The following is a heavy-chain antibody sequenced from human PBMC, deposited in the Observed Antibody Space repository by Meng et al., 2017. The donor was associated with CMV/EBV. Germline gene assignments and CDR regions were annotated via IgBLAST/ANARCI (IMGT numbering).Heavy chain of an antibody. CDR2: ISSDGSAT. J-gene: IGHJ4*02. D-gene: IGHD3-9*01. Sequence: GESLKISCVASGFSLTGYWMHWVRQTPGTGLVWLSSISSDGSATRFADSVKGRFIISRDNAKNTLYLQMDSLRADDSAVHYCARGTNDWSGVDYWGQGSPVTVSS. V-gene: IGHV3-74*01. CDR1: GFSLTGYW. CDR3: ARGTNDWSGVDY.